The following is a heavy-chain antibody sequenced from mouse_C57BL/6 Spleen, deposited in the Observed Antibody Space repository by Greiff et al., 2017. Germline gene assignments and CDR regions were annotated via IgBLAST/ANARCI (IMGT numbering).Heavy chain of an antibody. J-gene: IGHJ2*01. D-gene: IGHD1-1*01. V-gene: IGHV14-4*01. CDR1: GFNIKDDY. CDR3: TTVTTVVAPYYFDY. Sequence: EVKLMESGAELVRPGASVKLSCTASGFNIKDDYMHWVKQRPEQGLEWIGWIDPENGATEYASKFQGKATITADTSSNTAYLQLSSLTSEDTAVYYCTTVTTVVAPYYFDYWGQGTTLTVSS. CDR2: IDPENGAT.